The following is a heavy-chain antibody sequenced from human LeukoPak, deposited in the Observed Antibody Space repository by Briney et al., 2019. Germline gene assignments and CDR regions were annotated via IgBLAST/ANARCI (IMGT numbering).Heavy chain of an antibody. CDR3: ARDPGSRITGTYTPSDY. CDR1: GFTFSSYA. V-gene: IGHV3-30*01. CDR2: ISYDGSNK. J-gene: IGHJ4*02. Sequence: GRSLRLSCAASGFTFSSYAMHWVRQAPGKGVEWVAVISYDGSNKYYADSVKGRFTISRDNSKNTLYLQMNSLRAEDTAVYYCARDPGSRITGTYTPSDYWGQGTLVTVSS. D-gene: IGHD1-20*01.